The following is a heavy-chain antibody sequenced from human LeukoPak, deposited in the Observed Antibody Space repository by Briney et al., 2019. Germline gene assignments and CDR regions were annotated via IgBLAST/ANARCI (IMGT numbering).Heavy chain of an antibody. CDR3: ARDLGYKDYVSAFDI. CDR2: INWIGGST. J-gene: IGHJ3*02. Sequence: GGSLRLSCVASGFIFDDYGMTWVRQTPGKGLEWVSGINWIGGSTGYADSVKGRFTISRDNAKNSLYLHMNSLRAEDTALYFCARDLGYKDYVSAFDIWGQGTMVTVSS. CDR1: GFIFDDYG. V-gene: IGHV3-20*04. D-gene: IGHD5-24*01.